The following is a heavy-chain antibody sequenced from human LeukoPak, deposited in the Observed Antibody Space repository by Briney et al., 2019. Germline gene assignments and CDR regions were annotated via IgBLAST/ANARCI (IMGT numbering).Heavy chain of an antibody. V-gene: IGHV4-59*08. CDR3: ARQGPGYSYGPDYYYYYMDV. CDR2: IYNTGNS. CDR1: GGSVSSDS. Sequence: SETLSLTCTVSGGSVSSDSWNWIRQSPGKGLEWIGYIYNTGNSNHNPSLKNRVTISFDKSKSQLSLELSSVTASDTAVYYCARQGPGYSYGPDYYYYYMDVWGKGTTVTVSS. D-gene: IGHD5-18*01. J-gene: IGHJ6*03.